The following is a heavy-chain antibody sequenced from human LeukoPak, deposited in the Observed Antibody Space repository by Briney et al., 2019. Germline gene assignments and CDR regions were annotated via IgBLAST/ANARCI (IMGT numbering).Heavy chain of an antibody. D-gene: IGHD3-10*01. J-gene: IGHJ4*02. CDR2: ISGSGGST. CDR1: GFTFSSYG. CDR3: AKDYYGSGSYSHFDY. V-gene: IGHV3-23*01. Sequence: PGGTLRLSFSASGFTFSSYGMSGVRQAPGKGREWFSAISGSGGSTYYADSVKGRFTISRDNSKNTLYLQMNSLRAEDTAVYYCAKDYYGSGSYSHFDYWGQGTLVTVSS.